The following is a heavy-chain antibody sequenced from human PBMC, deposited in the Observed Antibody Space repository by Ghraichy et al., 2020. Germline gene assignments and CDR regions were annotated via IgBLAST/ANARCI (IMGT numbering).Heavy chain of an antibody. CDR3: ARAMRHSLKYSSGWDYYYYGMDV. Sequence: GGSLRLSCAASGFTVSSNYMSWVRQAPGKGLEWVSVIYSGGSTYYADSVKGRFTISRDNSKNTLYLQMNSLRAEDTAVYYCARAMRHSLKYSSGWDYYYYGMDVWGQGTTVTVSS. D-gene: IGHD6-19*01. J-gene: IGHJ6*02. CDR1: GFTVSSNY. CDR2: IYSGGST. V-gene: IGHV3-53*01.